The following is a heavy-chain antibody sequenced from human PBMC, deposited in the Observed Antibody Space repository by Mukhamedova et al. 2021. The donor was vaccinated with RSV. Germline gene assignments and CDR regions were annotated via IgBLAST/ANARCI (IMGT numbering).Heavy chain of an antibody. Sequence: EWIGYIYYSGSTNYNPSLKSRVTISVDTSKNQFSLKLSSVTAADTAVYYCAREKISRITETYYGMDVWGQGTTVTVSS. D-gene: IGHD1-7*01. V-gene: IGHV4-59*01. J-gene: IGHJ6*02. CDR3: AREKISRITETYYGMDV. CDR2: IYYSGST.